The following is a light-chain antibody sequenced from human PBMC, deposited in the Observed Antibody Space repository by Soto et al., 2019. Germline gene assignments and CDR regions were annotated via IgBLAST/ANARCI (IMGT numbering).Light chain of an antibody. J-gene: IGKJ1*01. Sequence: DIVMTRTPLSLSVTPGQPASISCNSSESFMHSNGKTYLFWYLQKPGQPPQLLIYEVSNRFSGVPDRFSGRGSGTDFTLNISRVEADDVGVYYCLQSIQLPWTFGQGTKV. CDR2: EVS. V-gene: IGKV2D-29*01. CDR1: ESFMHSNGKTY. CDR3: LQSIQLPWT.